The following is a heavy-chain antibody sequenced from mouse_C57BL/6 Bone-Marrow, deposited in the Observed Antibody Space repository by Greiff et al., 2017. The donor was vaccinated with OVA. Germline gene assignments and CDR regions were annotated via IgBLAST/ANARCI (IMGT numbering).Heavy chain of an antibody. V-gene: IGHV2-6-1*01. CDR1: GSSLTSYG. CDR3: ARHSTAMDY. CDR2: RWSDGST. J-gene: IGHJ4*01. Sequence: QVQLQQSGPGLVAPSQTLSITCTVSGSSLTSYGVHWVRPPPGTGLEWRLGRWSDGSTTYNSARKSRLSISKDNSKSQVLLKMNSLQTDDTAMYYCARHSTAMDYWGQGTSVTVSS.